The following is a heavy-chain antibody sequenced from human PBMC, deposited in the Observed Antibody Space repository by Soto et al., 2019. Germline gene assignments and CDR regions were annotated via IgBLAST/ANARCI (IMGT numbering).Heavy chain of an antibody. V-gene: IGHV4-34*01. J-gene: IGHJ4*02. D-gene: IGHD5-18*01. CDR3: AISDVDTAMVTDY. CDR1: GGSFGGYY. Sequence: QVQLQQWGAGLLKPSETLSLTCAVYGGSFGGYYWSWIRQPPGKGLEWIGEINHSGSTNYNPSLKSRVTISVDTSKNQFSLKLSSVTAADTAVYYCAISDVDTAMVTDYWGQGTLVTVSS. CDR2: INHSGST.